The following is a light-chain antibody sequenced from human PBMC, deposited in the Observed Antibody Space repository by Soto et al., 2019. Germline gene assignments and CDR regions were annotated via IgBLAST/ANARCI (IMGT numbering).Light chain of an antibody. J-gene: IGKJ1*01. V-gene: IGKV3-15*01. CDR2: GAS. Sequence: EIVMTQSPSTLSVSPAERAILSCRASQTVYSNLAWYQHEPGQAPRLLIYGASTRATGIPARFSGSGSGTEFTLTISCLQSEDFATYYCQQYYSYPRTFGQGTKVDIK. CDR3: QQYYSYPRT. CDR1: QTVYSN.